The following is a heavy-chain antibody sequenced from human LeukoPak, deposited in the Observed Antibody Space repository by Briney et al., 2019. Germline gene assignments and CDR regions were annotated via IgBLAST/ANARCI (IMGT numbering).Heavy chain of an antibody. Sequence: ASVKVSCTASGYTFTNNYLHWVRQAPGQGLEWMGMIYPRDGSTSYAQKFRGRVTITADESTSTAYVELSSLRSEDTAVYYCARDSSEFRSLLFHWGQGTLVTVSS. D-gene: IGHD1-14*01. CDR3: ARDSSEFRSLLFH. V-gene: IGHV1-46*01. CDR1: GYTFTNNY. CDR2: IYPRDGST. J-gene: IGHJ1*01.